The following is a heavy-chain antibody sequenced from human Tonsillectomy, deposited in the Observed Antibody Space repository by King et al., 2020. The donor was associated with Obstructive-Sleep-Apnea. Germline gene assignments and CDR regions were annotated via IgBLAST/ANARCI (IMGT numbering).Heavy chain of an antibody. CDR1: GYSFTSYW. J-gene: IGHJ4*02. Sequence: GQLVQSGAEVKKPGESLKISCKGSGYSFTSYWIGWVRQMPGKGLEWMGIIYPGDSDTRYSPSFQGQVTISADKSISTAYLQWSSLKASDTAMYYCARLQGPTIVVVVAATLDYWGQGTLVTVSS. CDR3: ARLQGPTIVVVVAATLDY. V-gene: IGHV5-51*01. D-gene: IGHD2-15*01. CDR2: IYPGDSDT.